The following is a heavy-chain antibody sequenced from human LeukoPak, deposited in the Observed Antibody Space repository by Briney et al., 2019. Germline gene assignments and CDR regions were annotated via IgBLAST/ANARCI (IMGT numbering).Heavy chain of an antibody. V-gene: IGHV4-31*03. CDR1: GGSISSGGYY. CDR3: ARGTCSGGSCYLFDY. D-gene: IGHD2-15*01. Sequence: PSETLSLTCTVSGGSISSGGYYWSWIRQHPGKGLEWIGYIYCSGSTYYNPSLKSRVTISVDTSKNQFSLKLSSVTAADTAVYYCARGTCSGGSCYLFDYWGQGTLVTVSS. J-gene: IGHJ4*02. CDR2: IYCSGST.